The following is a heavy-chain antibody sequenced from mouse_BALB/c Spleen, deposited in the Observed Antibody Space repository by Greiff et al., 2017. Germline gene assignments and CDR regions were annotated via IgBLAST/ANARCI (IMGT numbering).Heavy chain of an antibody. D-gene: IGHD2-14*01. CDR1: GFSLTDYG. V-gene: IGHV2-6-5*01. J-gene: IGHJ4*01. CDR3: AKHRGYDDGTDYYAMDY. CDR2: IWGGGST. Sequence: VKLVESGPGLVAPSQSLSITCTVSGFSLTDYGVSWLRQPPGKGLEWLGVIWGGGSTYYNSALKSRLSISKDNSKSQVFLKMNSLQTDDTATYYCAKHRGYDDGTDYYAMDYWGQGTSVTVSS.